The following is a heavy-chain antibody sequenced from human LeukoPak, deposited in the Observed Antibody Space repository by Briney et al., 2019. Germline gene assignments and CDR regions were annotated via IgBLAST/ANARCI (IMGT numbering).Heavy chain of an antibody. D-gene: IGHD3-10*01. J-gene: IGHJ5*02. Sequence: GGSLRLSCAASGFTVSSNYMNWVRQAPGKGLEWVSVIYSGGSTYYADAVKGRFTISRDNYKNTMYLQMNSLTAEDTAVYYCARDRDANWFDPWGQGTLVTVSS. CDR2: IYSGGST. CDR3: ARDRDANWFDP. V-gene: IGHV3-53*01. CDR1: GFTVSSNY.